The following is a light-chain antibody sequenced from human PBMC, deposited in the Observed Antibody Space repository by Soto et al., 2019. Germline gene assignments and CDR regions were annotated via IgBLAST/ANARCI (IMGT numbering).Light chain of an antibody. CDR2: EGS. CDR1: SSDVGSYNL. Sequence: QSALTQPASVSGSPGQSITISCTGTSSDVGSYNLVSWYPQHPGKAPKLMIYEGSKRPSGVSNRFSGSTSGNTASLTISGLQAEDEADYYCCSYAGSRVFGGGTKVTVL. CDR3: CSYAGSRV. V-gene: IGLV2-23*01. J-gene: IGLJ3*02.